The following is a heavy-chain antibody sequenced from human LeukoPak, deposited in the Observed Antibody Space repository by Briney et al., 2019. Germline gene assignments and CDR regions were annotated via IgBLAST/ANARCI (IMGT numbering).Heavy chain of an antibody. J-gene: IGHJ4*02. CDR3: AKRTAGSGGYYFDY. CDR2: IYSGGST. D-gene: IGHD6-19*01. V-gene: IGHV3-66*01. Sequence: GGSLRLSCAASGFTVSGNYMTWVRQAPGKGLECVSVIYSGGSTYYADSVEGRFTISRDNSKNTLYLHMNSLRAEDTAVYYCAKRTAGSGGYYFDYWGQGTLLTVSS. CDR1: GFTVSGNY.